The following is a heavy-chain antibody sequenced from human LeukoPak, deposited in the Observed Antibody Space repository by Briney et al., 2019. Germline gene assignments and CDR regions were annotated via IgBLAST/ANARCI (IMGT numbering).Heavy chain of an antibody. V-gene: IGHV4-4*07. CDR3: ARDATGGQWLDPIEL. Sequence: PSETLSLTCTVSGGSISSYYWSWIRQPAGKGLEWIGRIYTSGSNNYNPSLKSRVTMSVDTSKNQFSLKLSSVTAADTAVYYCARDATGGQWLDPIELWGQGTMVTVSS. CDR2: IYTSGSN. CDR1: GGSISSYY. D-gene: IGHD6-19*01. J-gene: IGHJ3*01.